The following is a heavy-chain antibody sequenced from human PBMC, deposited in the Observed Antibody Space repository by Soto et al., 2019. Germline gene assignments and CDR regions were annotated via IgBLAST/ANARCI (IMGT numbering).Heavy chain of an antibody. D-gene: IGHD2-8*01. V-gene: IGHV3-9*01. CDR1: GFTFDDYA. J-gene: IGHJ3*02. CDR2: ISWNSASI. Sequence: EVQLVESGGGLVQPGRSLRLSCAASGFTFDDYAMHWVRQAPGKGLEWVSGISWNSASIGYADSVKGRFTISRDNDKNSPYQQMDSLRDEDTALYYCAKDSTIVYAIWDAFDIWGQGTMVTVSS. CDR3: AKDSTIVYAIWDAFDI.